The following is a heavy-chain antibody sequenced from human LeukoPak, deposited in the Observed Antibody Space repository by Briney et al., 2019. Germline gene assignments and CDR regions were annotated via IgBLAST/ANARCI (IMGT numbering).Heavy chain of an antibody. Sequence: MASETLSLTCTVSGGSISSGGYYWSWIRQHPGKGLEWIGYIYYSGSTYYNPSLKSRVTISVDTSKNQFSLELSSVTAADTAVYYCARESAVVSYYFDYWGQGTLVTVSS. CDR2: IYYSGST. CDR1: GGSISSGGYY. D-gene: IGHD4-23*01. V-gene: IGHV4-31*03. CDR3: ARESAVVSYYFDY. J-gene: IGHJ4*02.